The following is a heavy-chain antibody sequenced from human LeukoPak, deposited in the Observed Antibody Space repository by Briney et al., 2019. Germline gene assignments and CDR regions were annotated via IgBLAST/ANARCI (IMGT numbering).Heavy chain of an antibody. CDR3: ASSIGLYGTSGCDH. Sequence: GESLKISCKGSGYSFPTYWIGWVRQMPGKGLEWMGLINPGESDIRYRPSFQGQVTISADKSINTAYLQWSSLKASDSAMYYCASSIGLYGTSGCDHWGQGTLVTVSS. V-gene: IGHV5-51*01. CDR2: INPGESDI. D-gene: IGHD6-6*01. J-gene: IGHJ4*02. CDR1: GYSFPTYW.